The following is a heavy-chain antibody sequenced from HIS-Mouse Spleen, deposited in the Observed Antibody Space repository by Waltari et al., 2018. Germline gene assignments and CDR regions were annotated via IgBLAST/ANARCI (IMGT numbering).Heavy chain of an antibody. D-gene: IGHD6-13*01. V-gene: IGHV4-39*07. CDR2: SYYSGRP. Sequence: QLQLQESGPGLVKPSETLSLTCTVSGGSISSSSYYWGWIRQPPGKGLEWIGSSYYSGRPSYNPSIKRRVTLSGDTSKNQFSLQLSSVTAADTAVYYCAREIPYSSSWYDWYFDLWGRGTLVTVSS. J-gene: IGHJ2*01. CDR1: GGSISSSSYY. CDR3: AREIPYSSSWYDWYFDL.